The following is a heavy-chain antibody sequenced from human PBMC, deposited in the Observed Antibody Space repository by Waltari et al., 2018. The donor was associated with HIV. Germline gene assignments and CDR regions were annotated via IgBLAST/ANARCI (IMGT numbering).Heavy chain of an antibody. D-gene: IGHD3-16*01. CDR1: GYRCTDYL. Sequence: QEQLVQSGAAVKKPGASLRVSCKAAGYRCTDYLIHWVRQAPGRGLEWSGWTNPNAGCTNVPHKFQSRVTITREKSTTTGCLEVRKLKSEDTATYYCARDLVGRLRVFSYNYDGMDVWGQGTTVTVSS. CDR3: ARDLVGRLRVFSYNYDGMDV. CDR2: TNPNAGCT. J-gene: IGHJ6*02. V-gene: IGHV1-2*07.